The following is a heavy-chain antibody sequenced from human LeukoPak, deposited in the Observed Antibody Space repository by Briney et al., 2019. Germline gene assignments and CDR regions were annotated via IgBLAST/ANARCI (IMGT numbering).Heavy chain of an antibody. CDR2: IYTSGST. V-gene: IGHV4-4*07. CDR1: GGSISSYY. Sequence: SETLSLTCTVSGGSISSYYWSWIRQPAGKGLEWIERIYTSGSTNYNPSLKSRVTMSVDTSKNQFSLKLSSVTAADTAVYYCARAHVYYYDSSELGWFDPWGQGTLVTVSS. CDR3: ARAHVYYYDSSELGWFDP. J-gene: IGHJ5*02. D-gene: IGHD3-22*01.